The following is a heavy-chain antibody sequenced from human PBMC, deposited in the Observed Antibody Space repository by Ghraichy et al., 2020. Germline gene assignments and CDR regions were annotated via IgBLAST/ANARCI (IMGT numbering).Heavy chain of an antibody. D-gene: IGHD5-18*01. J-gene: IGHJ6*02. V-gene: IGHV4-39*01. CDR2: IFVGGST. Sequence: SQTLSLTCTVSGGSILSDTYFWGWLRQPPGKGLEWIGCIFVGGSTHYKPSLKSRVTISAETSKNQVSLKVSSMTAADTAVYYCARQAPYSPPVYGMDVWGQGTPVTVSS. CDR1: GGSILSDTYF. CDR3: ARQAPYSPPVYGMDV.